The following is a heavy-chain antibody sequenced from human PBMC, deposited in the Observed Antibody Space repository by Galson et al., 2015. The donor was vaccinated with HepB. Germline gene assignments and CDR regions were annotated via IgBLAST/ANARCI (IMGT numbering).Heavy chain of an antibody. CDR1: GFTFSSYA. V-gene: IGHV3-30*04. CDR2: ISYDGSNK. CDR3: AREIIWWLLPRQPAFDY. Sequence: SLRLSCAASGFTFSSYAMHWVRQAPGKGLEWVAVISYDGSNKYYADSVKGRFTISRDNSKNTLYLQMNSLRAEDTAVYYCAREIIWWLLPRQPAFDYWGQGTLVTVSS. D-gene: IGHD5-12*01. J-gene: IGHJ4*02.